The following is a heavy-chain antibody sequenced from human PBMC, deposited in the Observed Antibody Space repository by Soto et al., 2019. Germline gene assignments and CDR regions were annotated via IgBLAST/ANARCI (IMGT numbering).Heavy chain of an antibody. J-gene: IGHJ3*02. CDR1: GFTFSNAW. CDR3: TTGLDITMIVQWAFDI. V-gene: IGHV3-15*01. D-gene: IGHD3-22*01. CDR2: IKSKTDGGTT. Sequence: SLRLCCAASGFTFSNAWMSWVRQAPGKGLEWVGRIKSKTDGGTTDYAAPVKGRFTISRDDSKNTLYLQMNSLKTEDTAVYYCTTGLDITMIVQWAFDIWGQGTMVTVSS.